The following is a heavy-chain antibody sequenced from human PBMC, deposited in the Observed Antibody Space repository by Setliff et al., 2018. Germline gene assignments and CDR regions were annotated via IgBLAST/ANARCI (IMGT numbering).Heavy chain of an antibody. CDR3: ARDRGSDSCRGCDYMDV. Sequence: SCAASGFTFSSYWMHWVRQVPGKGLVCVSRMNSDGNSIFYADSVKGRFTISRDNAKNTLYLQMNSLRDEDTAVYYRARDRGSDSCRGCDYMDVWGKGTTVTVSS. D-gene: IGHD2-2*01. CDR2: MNSDGNSI. J-gene: IGHJ6*03. CDR1: GFTFSSYW. V-gene: IGHV3-74*01.